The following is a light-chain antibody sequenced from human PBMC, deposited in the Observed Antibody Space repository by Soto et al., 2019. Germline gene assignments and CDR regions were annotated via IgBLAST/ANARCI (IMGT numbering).Light chain of an antibody. V-gene: IGKV1-39*01. CDR3: QQYEKWPPSIT. Sequence: DIQMSQSPSSLSASVEDRFIITCRASQIISNHLNWYQQKPGKAPKLLIFAASSLQSGVPSRFSGSRSGPDFTLTISSLQSEDFAVYYCQQYEKWPPSITFGQGTRLEIK. J-gene: IGKJ5*01. CDR1: QIISNH. CDR2: AAS.